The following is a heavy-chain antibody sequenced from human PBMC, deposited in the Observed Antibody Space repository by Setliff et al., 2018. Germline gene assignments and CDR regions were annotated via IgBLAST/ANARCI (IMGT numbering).Heavy chain of an antibody. CDR3: AKEHVVISYVSNTHQHYGMDG. CDR1: GASLRSGSYY. V-gene: IGHV4-61*02. D-gene: IGHD2-21*01. J-gene: IGHJ6*02. CDR2: IYTSGAT. Sequence: SETLSLTCTVSGASLRSGSYYWSWIRQPAGKGLEWIGRIYTSGATTYSPSLKSRVSISADTSKNLLSLTLKSVTAADTAVYYCAKEHVVISYVSNTHQHYGMDGWGQGTTVTVSS.